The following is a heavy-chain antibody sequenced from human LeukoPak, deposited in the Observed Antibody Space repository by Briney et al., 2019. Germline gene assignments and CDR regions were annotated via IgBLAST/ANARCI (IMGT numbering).Heavy chain of an antibody. D-gene: IGHD7-27*01. Sequence: PSGTLSLTCAVPGDSISSNYCWRWVRQFPGKGLEWIGEVYRRGSTYYNPSLKSRVTISVDTSKNQFSLKLSSVTAADTAVYYCATTLANWGWFDPWGQGTLVTVSS. J-gene: IGHJ5*02. CDR1: GDSISSNYC. CDR3: ATTLANWGWFDP. CDR2: VYRRGST. V-gene: IGHV4-4*02.